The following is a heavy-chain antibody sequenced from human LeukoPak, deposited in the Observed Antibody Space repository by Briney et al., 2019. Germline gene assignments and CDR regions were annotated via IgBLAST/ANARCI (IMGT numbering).Heavy chain of an antibody. CDR2: IYYSGST. V-gene: IGHV4-61*01. CDR3: ARGVLWFGELERGWFDP. J-gene: IGHJ5*02. CDR1: GGSISSSSYY. D-gene: IGHD3-10*01. Sequence: SETLSLTCTVSGGSISSSSYYWSWIRQPPGKGLEWIGYIYYSGSTNYNPSLKSRVTISVDTSKNQFSLKLSSVTAADTAVYYCARGVLWFGELERGWFDPWGQGTLVTVSS.